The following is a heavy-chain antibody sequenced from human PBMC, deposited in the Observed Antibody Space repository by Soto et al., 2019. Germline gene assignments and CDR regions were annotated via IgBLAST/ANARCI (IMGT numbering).Heavy chain of an antibody. CDR2: ISGSGQRT. CDR3: AKDSYHGSGSYITPYYFDS. V-gene: IGHV3-23*01. D-gene: IGHD3-10*01. J-gene: IGHJ4*02. CDR1: GFTFNNYA. Sequence: EVQLLESGGGLVQPGGSLRLSYAASGFTFNNYAMSWVRQAPGKGLEWVSVISGSGQRTSYADSVKGRFTVSRDNSKNTVDLHMKSLRAEDTAVYYCAKDSYHGSGSYITPYYFDSWGQGTLITVSS.